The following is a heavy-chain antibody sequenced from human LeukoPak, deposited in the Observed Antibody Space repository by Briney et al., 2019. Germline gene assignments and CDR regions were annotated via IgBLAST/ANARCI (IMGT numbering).Heavy chain of an antibody. CDR2: IRYDGSNK. CDR1: GFTFSSYG. Sequence: GGSLRLSCAASGFTFSSYGMHWVRQAPGKGLEWVAFIRYDGSNKYYADSVKGRFTISRDNAKNSLYLQMNSLRAEDTAVYYCARDHPTYYYDSSGYSYYYYMDVWGKGTTVTISS. J-gene: IGHJ6*03. CDR3: ARDHPTYYYDSSGYSYYYYMDV. D-gene: IGHD3-22*01. V-gene: IGHV3-30*02.